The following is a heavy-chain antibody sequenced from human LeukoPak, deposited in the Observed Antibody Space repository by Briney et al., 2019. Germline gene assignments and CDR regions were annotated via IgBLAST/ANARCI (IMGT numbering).Heavy chain of an antibody. Sequence: GGSLRLSCAASGFIFSTYEVNWVRQAPGKGLEWLSYINNSGGTIYYADSVKGRFTISRDNAKNSLYLQMNSLRAEDTAVYYCATKHDYWGQGTLVTVSS. V-gene: IGHV3-48*03. CDR2: INNSGGTI. J-gene: IGHJ4*02. CDR1: GFIFSTYE. CDR3: ATKHDY.